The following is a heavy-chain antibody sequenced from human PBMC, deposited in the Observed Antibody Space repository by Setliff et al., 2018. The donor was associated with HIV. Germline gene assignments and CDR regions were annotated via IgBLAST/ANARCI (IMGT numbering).Heavy chain of an antibody. D-gene: IGHD6-13*01. CDR2: ISDSGDNT. CDR1: GFPFSTYA. V-gene: IGHV3-23*01. Sequence: PGGSLRLSCAASGFPFSTYAMNWVRQAPGKGLEWVSAISDSGDNTYYADSVKGRFTISRDNSRDTLYLQMNSLRVEDTALYYCAKDWVKGRDIAQAVDAFDIWGQGTMVTVSS. CDR3: AKDWVKGRDIAQAVDAFDI. J-gene: IGHJ3*02.